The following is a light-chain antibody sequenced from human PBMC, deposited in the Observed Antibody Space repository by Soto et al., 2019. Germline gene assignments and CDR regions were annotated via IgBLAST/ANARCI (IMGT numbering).Light chain of an antibody. Sequence: EIVLTQSPATLSLSPGERATLSCRASQSVSRYLAWYQQKPGQAPRLLIYDASNRATGIPARLSGSGSGTDFTLTISSPEPEDFAVYFCQQRSNWPLTFGGGTQVEIK. V-gene: IGKV3-11*01. CDR3: QQRSNWPLT. J-gene: IGKJ4*01. CDR1: QSVSRY. CDR2: DAS.